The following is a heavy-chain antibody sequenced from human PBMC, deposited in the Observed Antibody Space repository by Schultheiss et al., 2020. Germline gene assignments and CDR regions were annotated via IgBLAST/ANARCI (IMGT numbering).Heavy chain of an antibody. Sequence: GGSLRLSCAASGFTFSSYAMHWVRQAPGKGLEWVAVISYDGSNKYYADSVKGRFTISRDNSKNTLYLQMNSLRAEDTAVYYCARGDQLLSDYYYYYIDVWGKGTTVTVSS. CDR3: ARGDQLLSDYYYYYIDV. V-gene: IGHV3-30-3*01. J-gene: IGHJ6*03. CDR2: ISYDGSNK. D-gene: IGHD2-2*01. CDR1: GFTFSSYA.